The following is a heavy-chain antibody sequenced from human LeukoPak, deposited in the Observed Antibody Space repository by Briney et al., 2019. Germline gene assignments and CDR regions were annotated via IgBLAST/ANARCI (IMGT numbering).Heavy chain of an antibody. Sequence: KTSETLSLTCNVSGYSIISDYYWAWIRQPPGKGLEWIGNIYHTGTTDYNPSLKSRVTISVDTSKNQISLNLSSVTAADTAVYYCAREGAGDIAAAGLDYWGQGTLVTVSS. D-gene: IGHD6-13*01. CDR3: AREGAGDIAAAGLDY. CDR2: IYHTGTT. CDR1: GYSIISDYY. J-gene: IGHJ4*02. V-gene: IGHV4-38-2*02.